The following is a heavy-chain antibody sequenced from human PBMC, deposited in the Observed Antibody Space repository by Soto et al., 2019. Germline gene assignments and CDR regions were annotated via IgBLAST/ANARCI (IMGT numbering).Heavy chain of an antibody. CDR1: GFTFSTHA. CDR2: VSFDGSNK. Sequence: QVQLVESGGGVVQPGRSLRLSCAASGFTFSTHAMHWVRKAPGKGLECVAIVSFDGSNKYYADSVKGRFTISRENSKNTLYLQMSGLTPEDTAVYFCARDQTGITTTGGGRIDHWGQGTLVTVSS. CDR3: ARDQTGITTTGGGRIDH. V-gene: IGHV3-30-3*01. J-gene: IGHJ4*02. D-gene: IGHD1-20*01.